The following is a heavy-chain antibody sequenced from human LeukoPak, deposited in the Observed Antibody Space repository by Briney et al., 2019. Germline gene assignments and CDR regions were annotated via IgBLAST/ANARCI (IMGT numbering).Heavy chain of an antibody. D-gene: IGHD3-10*01. CDR3: ARQGFYGSGNRPFDY. J-gene: IGHJ4*02. Sequence: GESLKISCQGSGYSFTTYWIAWVRQMPGKGLELMGVIYPGDSNTRYSPSFQGQVTISADKSISTAYLQWSSLQASDTAMYYCARQGFYGSGNRPFDYWGQGTLVTVSS. V-gene: IGHV5-51*01. CDR1: GYSFTTYW. CDR2: IYPGDSNT.